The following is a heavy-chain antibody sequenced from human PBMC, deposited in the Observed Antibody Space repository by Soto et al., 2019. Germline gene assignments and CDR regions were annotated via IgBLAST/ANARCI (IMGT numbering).Heavy chain of an antibody. CDR3: ARLLLYSTSGRGWFDP. V-gene: IGHV3-7*03. CDR2: IKHDGSQS. J-gene: IGHJ5*02. CDR1: GFTSSKFW. D-gene: IGHD2-2*02. Sequence: PGGSLRLSCITSGFTSSKFWMSWVRQAPGKGLEWVANIKHDGSQSYYEDSVKGRFTISRDNAKNSLYLQVNSLRVDDTAVYFCARLLLYSTSGRGWFDPRGQGTLVTVSS.